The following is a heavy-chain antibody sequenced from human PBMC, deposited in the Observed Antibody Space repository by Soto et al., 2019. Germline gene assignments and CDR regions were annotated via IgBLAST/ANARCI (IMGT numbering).Heavy chain of an antibody. D-gene: IGHD2-2*01. CDR1: GGTFSSYT. J-gene: IGHJ4*02. V-gene: IGHV1-69*02. CDR3: ARGVVVPAATYYFDY. Sequence: QVQLVQSGAEVKKPGSSVKVSCKASGGTFSSYTISWVRQAPGQGLEWMGRIIPILGIANYAQKFQGRDTITADKSTSTAHMELSSLRSEDTAVYYCARGVVVPAATYYFDYWGQGTLVTVSS. CDR2: IIPILGIA.